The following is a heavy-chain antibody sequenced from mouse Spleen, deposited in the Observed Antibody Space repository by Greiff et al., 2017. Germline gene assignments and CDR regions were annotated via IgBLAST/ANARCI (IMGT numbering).Heavy chain of an antibody. CDR3: ARHGGWDGFAY. D-gene: IGHD4-1*01. V-gene: IGHV5-9-3*01. J-gene: IGHJ3*01. CDR1: GFTFSSYA. CDR2: ISSGGSYT. Sequence: EVQRVESGGGLVKPGGSLKLSCAASGFTFSSYAMSWVRQTPEKRLEWVATISSGGSYTYYPDSVKGRFTISRDNAKNTLYLQMSSLRSEDTAMYYCARHGGWDGFAYWGQGTLVTVSA.